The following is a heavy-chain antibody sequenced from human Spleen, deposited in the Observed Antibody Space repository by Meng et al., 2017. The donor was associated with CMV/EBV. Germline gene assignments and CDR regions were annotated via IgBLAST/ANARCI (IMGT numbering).Heavy chain of an antibody. V-gene: IGHV1-69*05. J-gene: IGHJ4*02. D-gene: IGHD3-16*01. Sequence: SGDIFSRCAIRWLRQAPGKGLEWMGGFIPILETGKYAQKLQGRVKIIMDESTSTAYMELSSLRSDDSAVYYCASPKGDEGIRHQFDYWGQGTLVTVSS. CDR2: FIPILETG. CDR3: ASPKGDEGIRHQFDY. CDR1: GDIFSRCA.